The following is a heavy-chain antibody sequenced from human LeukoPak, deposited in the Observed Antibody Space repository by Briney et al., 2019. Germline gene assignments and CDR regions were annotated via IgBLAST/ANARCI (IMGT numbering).Heavy chain of an antibody. J-gene: IGHJ4*02. CDR1: GFTFSSYW. D-gene: IGHD3-22*01. V-gene: IGHV3-9*01. CDR2: ISWNSGSI. CDR3: AKDLGNYYDSSGYYWTGFDY. Sequence: PGGSLRLSCAASGFTFSSYWMNWVRQAPGKGLEWVSGISWNSGSIGYADSVKGRFTISRDNAKNSLYLQMNSLRAEDTALYYCAKDLGNYYDSSGYYWTGFDYWGQGTLVTVSS.